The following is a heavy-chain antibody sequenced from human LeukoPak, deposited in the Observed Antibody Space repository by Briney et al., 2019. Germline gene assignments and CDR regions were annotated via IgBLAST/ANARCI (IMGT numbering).Heavy chain of an antibody. CDR2: IIPIFGTA. CDR1: GGTFSSYA. D-gene: IGHD2-2*01. V-gene: IGHV1-69*13. J-gene: IGHJ6*02. CDR3: ARFSGFQLLTDYYYYGMDV. Sequence: SVKVFCKASGGTFSSYAISWVRQAPGQGLEWMGGIIPIFGTANYAQKFQGRVTITADESTSTAYMELSSLRSENTAVYYCARFSGFQLLTDYYYYGMDVWGQGTTVTVSS.